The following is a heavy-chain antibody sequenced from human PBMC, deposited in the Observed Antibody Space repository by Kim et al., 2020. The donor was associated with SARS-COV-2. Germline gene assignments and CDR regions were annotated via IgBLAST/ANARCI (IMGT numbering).Heavy chain of an antibody. V-gene: IGHV4-59*01. CDR3: ARGDYGDYTYYFDY. CDR2: IYYSGST. Sequence: SETLSLTCTVSGGSISSYYWSWIRQPPGKGLEWIGYIYYSGSTNYNPSLKSRVTISVDTSKNQFSLKLSSVTAADTAVYYCARGDYGDYTYYFDYWGQGTLVTVSS. CDR1: GGSISSYY. D-gene: IGHD4-17*01. J-gene: IGHJ4*02.